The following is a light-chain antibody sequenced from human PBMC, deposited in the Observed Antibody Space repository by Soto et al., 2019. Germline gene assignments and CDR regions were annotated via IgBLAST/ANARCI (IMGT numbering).Light chain of an antibody. J-gene: IGKJ1*01. Sequence: EVVLTQSPVTLSLSPGERATLSCRASQSFRGLLAWYQQKPGQAPRLLIYGASTRATGIPVRFSGSGSGTYFILTISSLQSEDFAVYYCQQYNKWPPWTFGQGTKVDIK. V-gene: IGKV3-15*01. CDR3: QQYNKWPPWT. CDR1: QSFRGL. CDR2: GAS.